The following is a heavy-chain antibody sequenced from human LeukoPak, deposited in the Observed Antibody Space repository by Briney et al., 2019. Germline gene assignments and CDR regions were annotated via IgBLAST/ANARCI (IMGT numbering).Heavy chain of an antibody. D-gene: IGHD2-15*01. CDR1: GYTFTPNY. V-gene: IGHV1-2*06. Sequence: ASVKVSCKSFGYTFTPNYIHWVRQASGQGLEWMGRINPKNGDTIYAQRFQGRVTMTRDTSLSSAYMDVSSLRSDDTAAYFCARESSTRMGYCSGNDCDKDFDYWGQGTLVTVSA. CDR3: ARESSTRMGYCSGNDCDKDFDY. CDR2: INPKNGDT. J-gene: IGHJ4*02.